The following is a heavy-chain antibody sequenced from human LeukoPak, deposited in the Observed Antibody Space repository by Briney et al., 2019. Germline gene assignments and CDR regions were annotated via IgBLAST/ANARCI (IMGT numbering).Heavy chain of an antibody. Sequence: GGSLRLSCAASGFTFSSYAMHWVCQAPGKGLEWVAVISYDGSNKYYADSVKGRFTISRDNSKNTLYLQMNSLRAEDTAVYYCARAVVVPAFDYWGQGTLVTVSS. CDR3: ARAVVVPAFDY. V-gene: IGHV3-30-3*01. CDR2: ISYDGSNK. CDR1: GFTFSSYA. D-gene: IGHD2-2*01. J-gene: IGHJ4*02.